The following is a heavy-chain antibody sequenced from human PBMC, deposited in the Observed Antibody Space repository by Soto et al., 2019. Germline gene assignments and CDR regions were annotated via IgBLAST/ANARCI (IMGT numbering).Heavy chain of an antibody. CDR3: ARDDFPNLDYDSSGYYLYYYGMDV. Sequence: ASVKVSCKASGYTFTSYGISWVRQAPGQGLEWMGWISAYNGNTNYAQKLQGRVTMTTDTSTSTAYMELRSLRSDDTAVYYCARDDFPNLDYDSSGYYLYYYGMDVWGQGTTVTVSS. CDR2: ISAYNGNT. D-gene: IGHD3-22*01. J-gene: IGHJ6*02. V-gene: IGHV1-18*04. CDR1: GYTFTSYG.